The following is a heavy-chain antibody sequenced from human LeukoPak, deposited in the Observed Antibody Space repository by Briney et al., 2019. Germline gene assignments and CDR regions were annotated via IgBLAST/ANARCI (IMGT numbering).Heavy chain of an antibody. CDR2: IYYSGST. V-gene: IGHV4-59*08. D-gene: IGHD3-10*01. CDR1: GGSISSYY. CDR3: ARHTYYYGSGSYYNVPLYFDY. Sequence: SETLSLTCTVSGGSISSYYWSWIRQPPGKGLEWIGYIYYSGSTNYNPSLKSRVTISVDTSKNQFPLKLSSVTAADTAVYYCARHTYYYGSGSYYNVPLYFDYWGQGTLVTVSS. J-gene: IGHJ4*02.